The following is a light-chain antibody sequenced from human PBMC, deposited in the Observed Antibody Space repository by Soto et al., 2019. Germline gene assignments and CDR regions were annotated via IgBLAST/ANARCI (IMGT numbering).Light chain of an antibody. CDR2: DVS. Sequence: QSGPAQPAAVSGSRLQSMPIPCTGTSSDVGGYNYVSWYQQHPGKAPKLMIYDVSNRPSGVSNRFSGSKSGNTASLTISGLQAEDEADYYCSSYTSSSPYVFGTGTKVTVL. CDR1: SSDVGGYNY. J-gene: IGLJ1*01. V-gene: IGLV2-14*01. CDR3: SSYTSSSPYV.